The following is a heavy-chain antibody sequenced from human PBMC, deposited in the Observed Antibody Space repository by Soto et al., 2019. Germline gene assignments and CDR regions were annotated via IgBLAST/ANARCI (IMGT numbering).Heavy chain of an antibody. V-gene: IGHV3-74*01. D-gene: IGHD3-10*01. CDR3: VGGDYAGAGTFYLTDH. J-gene: IGHJ4*02. CDR2: INGDGRTT. Sequence: EVQLVESGGGLVQPGGSLRLSCTASGLTFNNYWMQWVRQAPGKGPVWVSRINGDGRTTTYADSVRGRFTISRDNAKNTVYLQMNSLRAEDTAVYYCVGGDYAGAGTFYLTDHWGQGSLVTVSS. CDR1: GLTFNNYW.